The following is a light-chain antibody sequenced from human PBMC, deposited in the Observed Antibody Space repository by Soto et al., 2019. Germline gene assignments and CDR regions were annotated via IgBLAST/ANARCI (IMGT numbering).Light chain of an antibody. CDR3: QTWGTGPLV. V-gene: IGLV4-69*01. CDR2: LNSDGSH. CDR1: SGHSSYA. J-gene: IGLJ2*01. Sequence: QSALTQSPSASASLGASVKLTCTLSSGHSSYAIAWHQQQPEKGPRYLMKLNSDGSHSKGDGIPDRFSGSSSGAERYLTISSLQSEDEADYYCQTWGTGPLVFGGGTQLTVL.